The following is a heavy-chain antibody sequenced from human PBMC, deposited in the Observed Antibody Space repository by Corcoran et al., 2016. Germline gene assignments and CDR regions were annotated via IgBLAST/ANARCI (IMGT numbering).Heavy chain of an antibody. CDR1: GFTFSNAW. J-gene: IGHJ4*02. CDR2: IKSKNDGGTT. CDR3: TTEEVGAVAY. Sequence: EVQLVESGGGLVKPGGSLRLSCAASGFTFSNAWMSWVRQAPGKGLEWVGRIKSKNDGGTTDYAAPVKGRFTISRDDSKNTRYLQMNSLKTEDTDVYYCTTEEVGAVAYWGQGTLVTVSS. V-gene: IGHV3-15*01. D-gene: IGHD6-19*01.